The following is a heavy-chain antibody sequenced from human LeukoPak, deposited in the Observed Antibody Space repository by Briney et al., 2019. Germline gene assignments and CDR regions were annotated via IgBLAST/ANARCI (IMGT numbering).Heavy chain of an antibody. CDR3: ASILWFGELHFDY. D-gene: IGHD3-10*01. Sequence: SETLSLTCTVSGGSISTSTYYWGWIRQPPGKGLEWIGSIYYTGSTYYNPSLKSRVTISVDTSKNQFSLKLSSVTAADTAVYYCASILWFGELHFDYWGQGTLVTVSS. CDR1: GGSISTSTYY. CDR2: IYYTGST. J-gene: IGHJ4*02. V-gene: IGHV4-39*07.